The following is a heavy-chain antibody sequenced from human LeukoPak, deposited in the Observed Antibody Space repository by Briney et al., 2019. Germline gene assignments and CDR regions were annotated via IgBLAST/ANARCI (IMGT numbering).Heavy chain of an antibody. Sequence: GGSLRLSCAASGFTFSSYSMNWVRQAPGKGLEWVSYISSSSSTIYYADSVKGRFTISRDNAKNSLYLQTNSLRAEDTAVYYCARAGLGYAFDIWGQGTMVTVSS. CDR1: GFTFSSYS. CDR3: ARAGLGYAFDI. J-gene: IGHJ3*02. CDR2: ISSSSSTI. V-gene: IGHV3-48*01. D-gene: IGHD3-16*01.